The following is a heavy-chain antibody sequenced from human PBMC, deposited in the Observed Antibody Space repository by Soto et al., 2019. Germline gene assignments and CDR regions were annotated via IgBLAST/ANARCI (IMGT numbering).Heavy chain of an antibody. Sequence: GGSLRLSCAAPGFTFSSYAMHWVRQAPGKGLEWVAVISYDGSNKYYADSVKGRFTISRDNSKNTLYLQMNSLRAEDTAVYYCARDRKEQWLVYDYYGVDVWGQGTTVTVSS. CDR2: ISYDGSNK. V-gene: IGHV3-30-3*01. J-gene: IGHJ6*02. CDR3: ARDRKEQWLVYDYYGVDV. D-gene: IGHD6-19*01. CDR1: GFTFSSYA.